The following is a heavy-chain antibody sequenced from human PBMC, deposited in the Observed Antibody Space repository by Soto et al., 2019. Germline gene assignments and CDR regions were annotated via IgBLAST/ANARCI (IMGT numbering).Heavy chain of an antibody. CDR2: IVVGSGNT. CDR3: AVLRYSDPRGDY. J-gene: IGHJ4*02. V-gene: IGHV1-58*01. D-gene: IGHD1-26*01. CDR1: GFTFTSSA. Sequence: SVKVSCKASGFTFTSSAVQWVRQARGQRLEWIGWIVVGSGNTNYAQKFQERVTIARDMSTSTAYMELSSLRSEDTAVYYCAVLRYSDPRGDYWGQGTLVTVSS.